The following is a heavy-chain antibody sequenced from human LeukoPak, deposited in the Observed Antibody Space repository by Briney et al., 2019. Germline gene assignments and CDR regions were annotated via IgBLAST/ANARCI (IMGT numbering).Heavy chain of an antibody. CDR3: ARVYGSRAFDI. CDR2: MYMSGST. CDR1: GGSISSSSYY. V-gene: IGHV4-61*02. Sequence: PSETLSLTCTVSGGSISSSSYYWGWIRQPAGKGLEWIGRMYMSGSTNYNPSLESRVTLSADTSKNQFSLKMSSVTAADTGVYYCARVYGSRAFDIWGQGTLVTVSS. J-gene: IGHJ3*02. D-gene: IGHD3-10*01.